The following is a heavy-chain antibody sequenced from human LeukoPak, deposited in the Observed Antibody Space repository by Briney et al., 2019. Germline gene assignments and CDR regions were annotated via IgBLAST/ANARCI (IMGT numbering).Heavy chain of an antibody. Sequence: SETLSLTCAVSGASISNTNWCSWVRPPPGKGLEWIGEIIHIGTTNYNPSLTSRVTITMHMSKNQLSLNLSSVPPADSAVYYCARHKVGANTFDLWGQGSLVTVSS. CDR1: GASISNTNW. J-gene: IGHJ4*02. D-gene: IGHD1-26*01. V-gene: IGHV4-4*02. CDR2: IIHIGTT. CDR3: ARHKVGANTFDL.